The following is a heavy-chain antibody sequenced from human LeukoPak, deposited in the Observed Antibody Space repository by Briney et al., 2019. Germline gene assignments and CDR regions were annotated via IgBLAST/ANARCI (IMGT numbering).Heavy chain of an antibody. V-gene: IGHV1-69*05. CDR3: AIAPYYYDSSGYSDY. Sequence: SVKVSCXASGGTFSSYAISWVRRAPGQGLEWMGGIIPIFGTANYAQKFQGRVTITTDESTSTAYMELSSLRSEDTAVYYCAIAPYYYDSSGYSDYWGQGTLVTVSS. D-gene: IGHD3-22*01. CDR2: IIPIFGTA. CDR1: GGTFSSYA. J-gene: IGHJ4*02.